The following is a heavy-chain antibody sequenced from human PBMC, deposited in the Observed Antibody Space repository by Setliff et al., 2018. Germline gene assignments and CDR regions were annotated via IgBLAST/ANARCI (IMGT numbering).Heavy chain of an antibody. CDR2: VYYNGAA. D-gene: IGHD3-16*02. CDR1: GGSLSTYY. Sequence: PSETLSLTCTVSGGSLSTYYWSWIRQSPGRGLEYIGYVYYNGAADYSPSLKSRVTMSMDTSKNQFSLKLSSVTAADTAIYYCARGKLRLGQLSLFYGFDIWGQGTMVTVSS. V-gene: IGHV4-59*12. J-gene: IGHJ3*02. CDR3: ARGKLRLGQLSLFYGFDI.